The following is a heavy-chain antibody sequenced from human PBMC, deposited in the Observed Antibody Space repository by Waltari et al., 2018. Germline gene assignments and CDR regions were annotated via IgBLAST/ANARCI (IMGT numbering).Heavy chain of an antibody. D-gene: IGHD4-17*01. V-gene: IGHV3-30-3*01. CDR3: AATGNYGDPAYY. J-gene: IGHJ4*02. CDR2: ISYDGSNK. CDR1: GFTFSSYA. Sequence: QVQLVESGGGVVPPGRSLRLSCAAPGFTFSSYAITWVRQAPGKGLEWVAVISYDGSNKYYADAVKGRFTISRDNSKNTLYLQMNSLRAEDTAVYYCAATGNYGDPAYYWGQGTLVTVSS.